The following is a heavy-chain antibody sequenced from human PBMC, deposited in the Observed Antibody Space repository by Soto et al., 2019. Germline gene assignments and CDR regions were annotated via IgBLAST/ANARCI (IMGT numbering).Heavy chain of an antibody. CDR1: GASMNSYH. V-gene: IGHV4-4*07. J-gene: IGHJ4*02. D-gene: IGHD5-18*01. Sequence: PSETLSLTCTVSGASMNSYHWSWIRQPAGKGLEWIGHIHSSGSTNYNPSLKSRVTISVDTSKNQFSLKLSSVTAADTAVYYCARDSVDTAMAYFDYWGQGALVTVSS. CDR3: ARDSVDTAMAYFDY. CDR2: IHSSGST.